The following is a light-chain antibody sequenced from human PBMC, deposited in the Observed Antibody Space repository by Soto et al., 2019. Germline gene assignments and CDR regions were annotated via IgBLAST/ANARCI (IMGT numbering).Light chain of an antibody. CDR1: QSVISNY. J-gene: IGKJ1*01. CDR2: GIS. CDR3: LQDYNYPWT. V-gene: IGKV3D-7*01. Sequence: EIVLTQSPGTLSSSPGERATLSCRASQSVISNYFAWYQQKPGQAPRLLIYGISTRATGVPDRFSGSGSGTDFTLTISSLQPEDFASYYCLQDYNYPWTFGQGTKVDIK.